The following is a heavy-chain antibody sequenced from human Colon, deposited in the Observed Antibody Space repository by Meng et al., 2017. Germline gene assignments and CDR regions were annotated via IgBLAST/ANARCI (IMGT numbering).Heavy chain of an antibody. V-gene: IGHV4-39*01. Sequence: QLQLQESGPGRVKPSETLSLTCTVSGGSTTSTSYYWDWIRQSPAKGLEWIGTIGYSGTIVYNPSLSSRVTMTLDTSKNQFSLKLSSVTAPDTAVYYCARRVHDGSGHHYFDYWGQGTLVTVSS. J-gene: IGHJ4*02. CDR3: ARRVHDGSGHHYFDY. CDR1: GGSTTSTSYY. CDR2: IGYSGTI. D-gene: IGHD3-22*01.